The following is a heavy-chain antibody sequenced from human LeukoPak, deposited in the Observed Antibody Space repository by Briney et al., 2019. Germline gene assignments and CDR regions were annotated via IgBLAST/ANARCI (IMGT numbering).Heavy chain of an antibody. Sequence: SETLSLTCTVSGGSISSSSYYWGWIRQPPGKGLEWIGSIYYSGSTYYNPSLESRVTISVDTSKNQFSLKLSSVTAADTAVYYCARPRPNYYDSSGWDAFDIWGQGTMVTVSS. CDR3: ARPRPNYYDSSGWDAFDI. CDR2: IYYSGST. V-gene: IGHV4-39*07. CDR1: GGSISSSSYY. D-gene: IGHD3-22*01. J-gene: IGHJ3*02.